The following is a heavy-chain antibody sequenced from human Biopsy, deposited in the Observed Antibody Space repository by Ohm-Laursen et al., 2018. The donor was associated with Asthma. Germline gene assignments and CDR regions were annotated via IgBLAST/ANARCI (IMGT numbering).Heavy chain of an antibody. Sequence: SLRLSCAVPGFTFSSYVMNWVRQAPGKGLEWVSAITGGNDNTYYADSVKGRFTISRDNSKNTVYLQMNGLTGEDTAVYYCARGDSSGWSHYYFDYWGQGTLVTVSS. V-gene: IGHV3-23*01. CDR3: ARGDSSGWSHYYFDY. J-gene: IGHJ4*02. D-gene: IGHD6-19*01. CDR1: GFTFSSYV. CDR2: ITGGNDNT.